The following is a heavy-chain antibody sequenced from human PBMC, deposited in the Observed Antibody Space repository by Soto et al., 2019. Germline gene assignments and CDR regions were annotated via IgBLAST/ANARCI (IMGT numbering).Heavy chain of an antibody. CDR1: GFSLTDTRMG. D-gene: IGHD3-22*01. V-gene: IGHV2-26*01. CDR2: IISNDDK. J-gene: IGHJ4*02. Sequence: SGPTLVNPTETLTLTCSLSGFSLTDTRMGVSWIRQAPGKALEWLAHIISNDDKSYSTSLKSRLTISKDTSKSQVVLRMTNMDPVDTGRYYCARALFYSDSDGYYFEFDYWGPGTLVTVSS. CDR3: ARALFYSDSDGYYFEFDY.